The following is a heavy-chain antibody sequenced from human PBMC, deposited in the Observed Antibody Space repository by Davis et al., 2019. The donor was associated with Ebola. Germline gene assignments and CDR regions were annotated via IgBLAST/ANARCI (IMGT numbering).Heavy chain of an antibody. Sequence: GESLKISCSASGFTFSSYWMHWVRQAPGKGLVWVSRINSDGSSTSYANSVWGRFTISRDNSKNTLYLQMNSLRPEDTAVYYCAKDRHPLANNKIYYFDYWGHGTLVTVSS. D-gene: IGHD2-15*01. V-gene: IGHV3-74*01. CDR1: GFTFSSYW. CDR2: INSDGSST. CDR3: AKDRHPLANNKIYYFDY. J-gene: IGHJ4*01.